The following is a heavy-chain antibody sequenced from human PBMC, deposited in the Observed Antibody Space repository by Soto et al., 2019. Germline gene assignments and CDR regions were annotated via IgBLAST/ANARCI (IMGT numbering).Heavy chain of an antibody. V-gene: IGHV3-33*01. D-gene: IGHD6-19*01. CDR1: GFTFSSYG. CDR3: AREDGGAVAAPPDY. CDR2: IWYDGSNK. J-gene: IGHJ4*02. Sequence: PGGSLRLSCAASGFTFSSYGMHWVRQAPGKGLEWVAVIWYDGSNKYYAESVKGRFTISRDNSKNTLYLQMNSLRAEDTAVYYCAREDGGAVAAPPDYWGQGTLVTVSS.